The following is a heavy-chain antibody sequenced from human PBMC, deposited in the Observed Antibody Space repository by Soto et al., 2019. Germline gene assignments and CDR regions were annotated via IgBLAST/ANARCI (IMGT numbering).Heavy chain of an antibody. D-gene: IGHD2-8*01. Sequence: ASVKVSCKASGYTFTSYGISWVRQAPGQGLEWMGWISAYNGNTNYAQKLQGRVTTTTDTSTSTAYMELRSLRSDDTAVYYCACTNGVFHPNDGFDIWGQGTMVTVSS. CDR2: ISAYNGNT. J-gene: IGHJ3*02. CDR3: ACTNGVFHPNDGFDI. V-gene: IGHV1-18*04. CDR1: GYTFTSYG.